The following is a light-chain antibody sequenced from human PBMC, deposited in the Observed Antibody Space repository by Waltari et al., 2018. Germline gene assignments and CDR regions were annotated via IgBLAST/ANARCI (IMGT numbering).Light chain of an antibody. CDR2: KAS. Sequence: DTQLTQSPSTLSASIGDRVTITCRASQNIHNWLAWYQQRPGKAPNLLIYKASNLETGVPSRFSGSGSGTEFTLAISTLQPDDFATYYCQQYNTYPYSFGQGTKLEIK. J-gene: IGKJ2*03. CDR3: QQYNTYPYS. CDR1: QNIHNW. V-gene: IGKV1-5*03.